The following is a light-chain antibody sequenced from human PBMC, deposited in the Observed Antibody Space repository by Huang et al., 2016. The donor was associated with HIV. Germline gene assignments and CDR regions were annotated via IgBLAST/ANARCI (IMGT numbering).Light chain of an antibody. Sequence: DIQMTQSPSSLSASVGDRVTITCQASQDIRNFLNWYHQKPGRAPKLLIYAASNLETGVPSRFSGSGSGTDFTFTISSLQPEDIATYFCQQYGNLPLTFGGGTKVEIK. CDR3: QQYGNLPLT. J-gene: IGKJ4*01. CDR1: QDIRNF. CDR2: AAS. V-gene: IGKV1-33*01.